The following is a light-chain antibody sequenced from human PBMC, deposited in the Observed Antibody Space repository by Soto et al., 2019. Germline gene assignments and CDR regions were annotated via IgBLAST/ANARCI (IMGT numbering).Light chain of an antibody. CDR2: DVS. V-gene: IGLV2-11*01. CDR3: CSYAGSYTVL. Sequence: QSALTQPRSVSGSPGQSVTISCTGTSSDVGGYNYVSWYQQHPAKVPKLMIYDVSQRPSGVPDRFSGSKSGNTASLTISGLQAEDEADYYCCSYAGSYTVLFGGGTKLTVL. CDR1: SSDVGGYNY. J-gene: IGLJ2*01.